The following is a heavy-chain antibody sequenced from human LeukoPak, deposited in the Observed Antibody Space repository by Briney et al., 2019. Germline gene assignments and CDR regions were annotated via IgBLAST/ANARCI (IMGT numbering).Heavy chain of an antibody. J-gene: IGHJ6*02. D-gene: IGHD3-16*01. Sequence: ASVKVSCKASGYTFTSYYMHWVRQAPGQGLEWMGIINPSGGSTSYAQTFQGRVTMTRDTSTSTVYMELSSLRSEDTAVYYCARDQVVWKGGGYYYYYGMDVWGQGTTVTVSS. CDR3: ARDQVVWKGGGYYYYYGMDV. CDR1: GYTFTSYY. V-gene: IGHV1-46*01. CDR2: INPSGGST.